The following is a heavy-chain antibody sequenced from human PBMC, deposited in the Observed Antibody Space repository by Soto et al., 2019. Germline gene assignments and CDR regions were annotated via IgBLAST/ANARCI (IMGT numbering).Heavy chain of an antibody. J-gene: IGHJ5*02. D-gene: IGHD3-22*01. CDR2: IGTAGDT. Sequence: GGSLRLSCAASGFTFSSYDMHWVRQATGKGLEWVSAIGTAGDTYYPGSVKGRFTISRDDSKKTLYLEMSSLRVDDTAVYYCVRDDSFRDSSAPWGQGTLVTVSS. CDR3: VRDDSFRDSSAP. CDR1: GFTFSSYD. V-gene: IGHV3-13*01.